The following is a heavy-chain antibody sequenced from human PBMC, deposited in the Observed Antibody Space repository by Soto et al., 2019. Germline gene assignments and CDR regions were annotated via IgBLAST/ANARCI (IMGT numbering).Heavy chain of an antibody. CDR1: GFTFSSYA. V-gene: IGHV3-30-3*01. D-gene: IGHD4-17*01. CDR3: ARDQTVSRRSYYYGMDV. CDR2: ISYDGSNK. J-gene: IGHJ6*02. Sequence: QVQLVESGGGVVQPGRSLRLSCAASGFTFSSYAMHWVRQAPGKGLEWVAVISYDGSNKYYANSVKGRFTISRDNSKNTLYLQMNSLRAEDTAVYYCARDQTVSRRSYYYGMDVWGQGTTVTVSS.